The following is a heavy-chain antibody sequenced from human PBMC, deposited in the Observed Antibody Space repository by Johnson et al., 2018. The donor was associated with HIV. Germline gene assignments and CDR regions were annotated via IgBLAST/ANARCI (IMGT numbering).Heavy chain of an antibody. CDR3: ARDGYHNCWSGYYRDDAFDI. CDR2: IRYDGSNK. CDR1: RFTFSSYG. V-gene: IGHV3-30*02. D-gene: IGHD3-3*01. Sequence: QVQLVESGGGVVQPGRSLRLSCVASRFTFSSYGMHWVRQAPGKGLEWVAFIRYDGSNKYYADSVKGRFTIPRDNSKNTLYLQMNSLRAEDTAVYYCARDGYHNCWSGYYRDDAFDIWGQGTMVTVSS. J-gene: IGHJ3*02.